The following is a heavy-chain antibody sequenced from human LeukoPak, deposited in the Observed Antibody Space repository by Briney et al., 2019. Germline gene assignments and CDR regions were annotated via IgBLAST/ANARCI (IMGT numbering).Heavy chain of an antibody. D-gene: IGHD6-6*01. CDR3: ARARIASTYYFDY. J-gene: IGHJ4*02. Sequence: SQTLSLTCAISGDSVSSNSASWNWIRQSPSRGLEWLARTYYRSKWYNDYAVSVKSRISINADTSKNQFSLHLDSVTPEDTAVYYCARARIASTYYFDYWGRGALVTVSS. CDR2: TYYRSKWYN. V-gene: IGHV6-1*01. CDR1: GDSVSSNSAS.